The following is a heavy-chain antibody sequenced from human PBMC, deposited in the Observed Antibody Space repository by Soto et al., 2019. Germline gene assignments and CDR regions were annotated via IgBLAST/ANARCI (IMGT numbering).Heavy chain of an antibody. V-gene: IGHV4-34*01. CDR1: GGSFSGYY. CDR2: INHSGST. CDR3: ARDQLDSSGSEPIYYYYGMDV. J-gene: IGHJ6*02. Sequence: PSETLSLTCAVYGGSFSGYYWTWIRQPPGTGLEWIGEINHSGSTNYNPSLKSRVTISVDTSKNQFSLKLSSVTAADTAVYYCARDQLDSSGSEPIYYYYGMDVWGQGTTVTVSS. D-gene: IGHD6-19*01.